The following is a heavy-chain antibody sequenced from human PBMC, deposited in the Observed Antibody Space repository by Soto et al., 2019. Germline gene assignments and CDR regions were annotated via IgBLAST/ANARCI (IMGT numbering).Heavy chain of an antibody. J-gene: IGHJ4*02. CDR3: ARGRYGDY. CDR2: ISAHNGYT. V-gene: IGHV1-18*01. Sequence: QVHLVQSGAEVKKPGASVKVSCKGSGYAFTTYGITWVRQAPGQGLGWMGWISAHNGYTYYAQKLQGRVTGTRDTSTSPADKELRLLKSVATAVYYCARGRYGDYWGQGALVTVSS. CDR1: GYAFTTYG. D-gene: IGHD1-1*01.